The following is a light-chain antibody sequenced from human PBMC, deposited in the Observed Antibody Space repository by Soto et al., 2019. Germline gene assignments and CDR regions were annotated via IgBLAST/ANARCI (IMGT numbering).Light chain of an antibody. CDR3: QQYGSSPLIS. J-gene: IGKJ5*01. Sequence: VLTQSPGTLSLTPGESATLSCRASQTVSITYLTWYQQKPGQAPRLLIFGASKRATGIPDRFSGSGSGRDFTLTISGLEPEDFAVYYCQQYGSSPLISFGQGTRLEIK. CDR2: GAS. V-gene: IGKV3-20*01. CDR1: QTVSITY.